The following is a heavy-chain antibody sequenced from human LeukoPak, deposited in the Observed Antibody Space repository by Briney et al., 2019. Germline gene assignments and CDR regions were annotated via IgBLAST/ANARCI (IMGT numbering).Heavy chain of an antibody. CDR1: GFTSVDYG. V-gene: IGHV3-20*04. CDR2: INWNGGSK. D-gene: IGHD1-1*01. CDR3: ARDYNNWNDY. Sequence: PGGSLRLSCAASGFTSVDYGMSWVRQAPGKGLEWVSGINWNGGSKGYADSLKGRFTISRDNAKNSRYLQMNSLRAEDTALYYCARDYNNWNDYWGQGTLVTVSS. J-gene: IGHJ4*02.